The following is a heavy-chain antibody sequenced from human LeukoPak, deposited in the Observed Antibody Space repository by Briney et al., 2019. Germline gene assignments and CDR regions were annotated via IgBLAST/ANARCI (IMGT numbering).Heavy chain of an antibody. Sequence: ASVKVSCMASVGTYINYSISWVRQAPAQGLEWMGRIIPILGIANNAHKFQGRVTIPADRSTITAYMELSSLRSEDTAVYYCASPVATILRYYYYGMDVWGQGTTVTVSS. J-gene: IGHJ6*02. CDR2: IIPILGIA. CDR1: VGTYINYS. D-gene: IGHD5-12*01. CDR3: ASPVATILRYYYYGMDV. V-gene: IGHV1-69*02.